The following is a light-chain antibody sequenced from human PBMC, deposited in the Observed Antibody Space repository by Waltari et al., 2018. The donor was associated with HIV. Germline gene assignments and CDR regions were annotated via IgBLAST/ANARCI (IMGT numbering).Light chain of an antibody. CDR1: SSHSTYV. CDR3: QTWGKGIRV. Sequence: QVVLTQSPSASASLGASVKLTCTLSSSHSTYVIAWHQQQPEKGPRYLMNVNSDGSHSSGDGIPCRCSGSSSGTAPSLTIAGLQSEDAADYYCQTWGKGIRVFGGGTSLTVL. CDR2: VNSDGSH. J-gene: IGLJ3*02. V-gene: IGLV4-69*01.